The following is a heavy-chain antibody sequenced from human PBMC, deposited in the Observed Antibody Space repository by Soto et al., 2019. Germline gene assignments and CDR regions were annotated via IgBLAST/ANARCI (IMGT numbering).Heavy chain of an antibody. CDR1: GFTFGNHA. CDR2: IIGSGGTT. CDR3: AKSFMGFSYGKIDY. D-gene: IGHD5-18*01. V-gene: IGHV3-23*01. Sequence: PGGSLRLSCAASGFTFGNHAMNWVRQAPGKGLEWVSSIIGSGGTTYYADSVKGRFTISRDNSKNTLYLQMNSLRAEDTAVYYCAKSFMGFSYGKIDYWGQGTLVTVSS. J-gene: IGHJ4*02.